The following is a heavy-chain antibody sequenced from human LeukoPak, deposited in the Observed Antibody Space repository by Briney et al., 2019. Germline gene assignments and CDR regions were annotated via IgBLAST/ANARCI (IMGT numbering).Heavy chain of an antibody. CDR3: ARGLMMAVAGRGEFHY. J-gene: IGHJ4*02. V-gene: IGHV4-61*08. D-gene: IGHD6-13*01. CDR2: IYYSGST. Sequence: NTSQTLSLTCTVSGGSISSGGYYWSWIRQHPGKGLEWIGYIYYSGSTNYNPSLKSRVTISVDTSKNQFSLKLSSVTAADTAVYYCARGLMMAVAGRGEFHYWGQGTLVTVSS. CDR1: GGSISSGGYY.